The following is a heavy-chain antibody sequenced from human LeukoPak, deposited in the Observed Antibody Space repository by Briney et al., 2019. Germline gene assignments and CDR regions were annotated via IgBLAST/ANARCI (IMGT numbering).Heavy chain of an antibody. J-gene: IGHJ4*02. CDR3: ATDGDNSGSFPFNY. D-gene: IGHD3-22*01. CDR2: IKSKTDGGTT. Sequence: GGSLRLSCAASGLTFSNAWMHWVRQAPGKGLEWVGRIKSKTDGGTTDYAAPVKGRFTISRDDSKYTLYLQMNSLKNEDTAFYYCATDGDNSGSFPFNYWGQGTLVTVSS. CDR1: GLTFSNAW. V-gene: IGHV3-15*01.